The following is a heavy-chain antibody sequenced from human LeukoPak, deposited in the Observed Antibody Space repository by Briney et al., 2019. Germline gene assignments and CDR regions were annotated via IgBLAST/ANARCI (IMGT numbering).Heavy chain of an antibody. Sequence: GGSLRLSCAGSGLTFSSDDMNWVRQAPGKGLEWVANIKQDGSEKYYVDSVKGRFTISRDNAKNSLYLEMNSLRAEDTAVYYCARDRFGGYAEDYWGQGTLVTVSS. J-gene: IGHJ4*02. CDR1: GLTFSSDD. D-gene: IGHD3-10*01. CDR2: IKQDGSEK. V-gene: IGHV3-7*01. CDR3: ARDRFGGYAEDY.